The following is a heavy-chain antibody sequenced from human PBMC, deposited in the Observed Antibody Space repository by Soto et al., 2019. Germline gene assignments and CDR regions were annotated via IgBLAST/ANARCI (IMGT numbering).Heavy chain of an antibody. J-gene: IGHJ4*01. Sequence: SVKVSCKASGGSFSTYAIHWLRQAPGQGLEWMGGIIPLFGTENYEQNFQDRFTFTADKSTTTAYMEVRRLRSEDTAVYYCATGFWSVTIAHDFDYWGQGTLVTVSS. CDR3: ATGFWSVTIAHDFDY. CDR2: IIPLFGTE. V-gene: IGHV1-69*06. CDR1: GGSFSTYA. D-gene: IGHD3-3*01.